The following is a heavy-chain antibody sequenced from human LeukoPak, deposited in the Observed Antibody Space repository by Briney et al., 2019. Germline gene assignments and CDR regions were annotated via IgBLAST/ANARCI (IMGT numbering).Heavy chain of an antibody. V-gene: IGHV3-53*01. Sequence: GGSLRLSCTVSGFTVSSDSMSWVRQAPGKGLEWVSFIYSGGSTHYSDSVKGRFTISRDNSKNTLYLQMNSLRAEDTAVYYCARDFSEKYMVRGVIRVYYYMDVWGKGTTVTISS. CDR2: IYSGGST. CDR1: GFTVSSDS. J-gene: IGHJ6*03. D-gene: IGHD3-10*01. CDR3: ARDFSEKYMVRGVIRVYYYMDV.